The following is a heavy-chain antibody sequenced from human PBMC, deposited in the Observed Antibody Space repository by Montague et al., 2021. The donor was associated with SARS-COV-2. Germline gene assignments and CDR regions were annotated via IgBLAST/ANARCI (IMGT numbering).Heavy chain of an antibody. D-gene: IGHD5-12*01. V-gene: IGHV4-38-2*01. CDR3: ARRGYTGSDYFDY. CDR2: VYHSGYT. Sequence: SETLSLTCSVSGFSTSSGFYWAWLRQSPGKGPEWIGTVYHSGYTHYNPSLKGRVTVSIDTSKNQFSLTVTSVTAADTAVYFCARRGYTGSDYFDYWGQGTLVTVSS. J-gene: IGHJ4*02. CDR1: GFSTSSGFY.